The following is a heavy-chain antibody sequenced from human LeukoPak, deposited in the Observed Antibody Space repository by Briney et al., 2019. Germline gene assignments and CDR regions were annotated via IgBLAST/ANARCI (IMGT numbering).Heavy chain of an antibody. J-gene: IGHJ5*02. D-gene: IGHD2-2*01. CDR3: AREVGYSSSYYGRFDP. CDR1: GYTFTGYY. V-gene: IGHV1-2*06. Sequence: ASVKVSCKASGYTFTGYYMHWVRQAPGQGLKWMGRVNPNNGVPNYAQKFQGRVTMTRDTAISTAYMELSSLRSDDTAVYFCAREVGYSSSYYGRFDPWGQGTLVIVSS. CDR2: VNPNNGVP.